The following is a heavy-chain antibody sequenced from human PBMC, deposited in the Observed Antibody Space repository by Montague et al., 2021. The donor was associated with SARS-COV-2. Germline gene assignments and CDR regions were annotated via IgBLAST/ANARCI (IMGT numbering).Heavy chain of an antibody. V-gene: IGHV4-39*01. CDR3: ARHPLGYCSSTSCYVG. D-gene: IGHD2-2*01. Sequence: SETLSLTCTVSGGSISSSSYYWGWIRQPPGMGLEWIGSIYYSGSTYYAPSLKSRVTISVDTSKNQFSLKLSSVTAADTAVHYCARHPLGYCSSTSCYVGWGQGTLVTVSS. CDR2: IYYSGST. J-gene: IGHJ4*02. CDR1: GGSISSSSYY.